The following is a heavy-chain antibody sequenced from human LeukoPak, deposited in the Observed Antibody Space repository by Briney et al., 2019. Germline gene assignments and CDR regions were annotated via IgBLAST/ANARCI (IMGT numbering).Heavy chain of an antibody. Sequence: GRSLRLSCAASGFTFSRYGMHWVRQAPGKGLEWVAVIWYDGSNKYYADSVKGRFTISRDNSKNTLYLQMNSLRAEDTAVYYCAKDRRGSQIDFWGQGTLVTVSS. CDR1: GFTFSRYG. CDR3: AKDRRGSQIDF. D-gene: IGHD3-10*01. CDR2: IWYDGSNK. V-gene: IGHV3-33*06. J-gene: IGHJ4*02.